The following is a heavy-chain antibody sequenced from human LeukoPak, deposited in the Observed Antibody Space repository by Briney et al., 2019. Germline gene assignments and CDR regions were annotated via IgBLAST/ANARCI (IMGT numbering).Heavy chain of an antibody. CDR1: GFTFSSYS. CDR3: ARDQIAVAGRSRYNWFDP. D-gene: IGHD6-19*01. J-gene: IGHJ5*02. CDR2: ISSSSSYI. V-gene: IGHV3-21*04. Sequence: GGSLRLSCAASGFTFSSYSMNWVRQAPGKGLEWVSSISSSSSYIYYADSVKGRFTISRDNAKNSLYLQMNSLRAEDAAVYYCARDQIAVAGRSRYNWFDPWGQGTLVTVSS.